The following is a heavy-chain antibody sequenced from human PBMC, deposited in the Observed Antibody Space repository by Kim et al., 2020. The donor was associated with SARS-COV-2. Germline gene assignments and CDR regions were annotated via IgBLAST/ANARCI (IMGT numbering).Heavy chain of an antibody. CDR3: ARGFDY. J-gene: IGHJ4*02. Sequence: SETLSLTCTVSGGSISSYYWSWIRQPPGKGLEWIGYIYYSGSTNYNPSLKSRVTISVDTSKNQFSLKLSSVTAADTAVSYCARGFDYWCQGTLVTVSS. CDR2: IYYSGST. CDR1: GGSISSYY. V-gene: IGHV4-59*01.